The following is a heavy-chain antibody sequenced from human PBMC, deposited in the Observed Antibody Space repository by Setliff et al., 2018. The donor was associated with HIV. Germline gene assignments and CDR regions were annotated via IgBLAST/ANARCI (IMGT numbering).Heavy chain of an antibody. Sequence: PSETLSLTCTVSGGSVSTTSYSWGWIRQPPGKGLEWIGSIYYSGSTSYNPSLKSQVTISVDTSKNQFSLRVNSVTAADTAVYYCARHPPHDSTWPYYYYGMDVWGQGTTVTVSS. CDR2: IYYSGST. V-gene: IGHV4-39*01. J-gene: IGHJ6*02. D-gene: IGHD6-13*01. CDR1: GGSVSTTSYS. CDR3: ARHPPHDSTWPYYYYGMDV.